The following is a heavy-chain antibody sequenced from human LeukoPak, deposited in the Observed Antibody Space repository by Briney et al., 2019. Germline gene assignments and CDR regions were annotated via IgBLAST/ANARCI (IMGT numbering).Heavy chain of an antibody. V-gene: IGHV3-21*01. D-gene: IGHD4-11*01. CDR1: GFTFSSYS. CDR3: APVTWDRSLFDY. Sequence: PGGSLRLSCAASGFTFSSYSMNWVRPAPGKGLEWVSSISSSSSYIYYADSVKGRFTISRDNAKNSLYLQMSSLRAEDTAVYYCAPVTWDRSLFDYWGQGTLVTVSS. J-gene: IGHJ4*02. CDR2: ISSSSSYI.